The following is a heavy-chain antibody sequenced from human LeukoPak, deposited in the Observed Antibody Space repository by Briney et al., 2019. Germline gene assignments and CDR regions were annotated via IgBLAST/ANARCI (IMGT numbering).Heavy chain of an antibody. V-gene: IGHV1-8*01. CDR2: MNPNSGNT. CDR3: ASDVDTAMGRDY. J-gene: IGHJ4*02. D-gene: IGHD5-18*01. Sequence: ASVKVSCKASGYTFTSYDINWVRQATGQGLEWMGWMNPNSGNTGYAQKFQGRVTMTRNTSISTAYMELSSLRSEDTAVYYCASDVDTAMGRDYWGQGTLVTASS. CDR1: GYTFTSYD.